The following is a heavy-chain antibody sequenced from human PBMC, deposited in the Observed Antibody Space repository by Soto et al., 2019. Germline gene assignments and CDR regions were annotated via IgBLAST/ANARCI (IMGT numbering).Heavy chain of an antibody. CDR3: ARDLGQLVLYS. Sequence: GGSLRLSXAASGFTFSTFGMNWVRQAPGKGLQWVSYISSNTRTMYYADSVKGRFTVSRDNAKNSLYLLMNSLRAEDTAVYYCARDLGQLVLYSWGQGTLVTVSS. CDR1: GFTFSTFG. J-gene: IGHJ4*02. CDR2: ISSNTRTM. V-gene: IGHV3-48*01. D-gene: IGHD6-6*01.